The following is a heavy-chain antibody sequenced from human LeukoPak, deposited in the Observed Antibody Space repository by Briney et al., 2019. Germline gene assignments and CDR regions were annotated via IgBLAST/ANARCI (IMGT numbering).Heavy chain of an antibody. Sequence: QPGRSLRLSCAASGFTFSSYAMHWVRQAPGKGLEWVAVISYDGSNKYYADSVKGRFTISRNSSKNTLYLQMDSLSAEDTAVYYCASGSGDLIFDSWGQGTLVTVPS. CDR1: GFTFSSYA. CDR2: ISYDGSNK. V-gene: IGHV3-30*14. D-gene: IGHD2-21*02. CDR3: ASGSGDLIFDS. J-gene: IGHJ4*02.